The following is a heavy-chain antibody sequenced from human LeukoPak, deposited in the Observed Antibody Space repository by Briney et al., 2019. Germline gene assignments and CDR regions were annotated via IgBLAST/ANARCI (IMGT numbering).Heavy chain of an antibody. CDR3: ARDDERYCSSTSCPFHDAFDI. D-gene: IGHD2-2*01. J-gene: IGHJ3*02. V-gene: IGHV3-30-3*01. CDR1: GFTFSSYA. Sequence: PGGSLRLSCAASGFTFSSYAMHWVRQAPGKGLEWVAVISYDGSNKYYADSVKGRFTISRDNSKNTLYLQMNSLRAEDTAVYYCARDDERYCSSTSCPFHDAFDIWGQGTMVTVSS. CDR2: ISYDGSNK.